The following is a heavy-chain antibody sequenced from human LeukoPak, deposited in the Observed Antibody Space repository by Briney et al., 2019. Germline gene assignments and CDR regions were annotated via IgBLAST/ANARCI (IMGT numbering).Heavy chain of an antibody. CDR2: ISSSSSYI. V-gene: IGHV3-21*01. CDR1: GFTFSSYS. J-gene: IGHJ4*02. Sequence: GGSLKLSCVASGFTFSSYSMNWVRQAPGKGLEWISCISSSSSYIYYADSVKGRFAISRDNAKNSVYLQMNSLRAEDTAVYYCTRAVAAADFSPGYWGQGTLVTVSS. CDR3: TRAVAAADFSPGY. D-gene: IGHD3/OR15-3a*01.